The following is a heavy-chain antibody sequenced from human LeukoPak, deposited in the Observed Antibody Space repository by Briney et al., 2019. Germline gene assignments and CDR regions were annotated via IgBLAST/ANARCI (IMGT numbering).Heavy chain of an antibody. J-gene: IGHJ4*02. CDR2: ISGSGDTT. V-gene: IGHV3-23*01. Sequence: GGSLRLSCAASGFTFRSYAMSWVRQAPGKGLEWVSAISGSGDTTYYADSVKGRFTISRDNSKNTLYLQMNSLRPEDTAVYYCAKVGARGCSSSTCFIYWGQGALVTVSS. CDR3: AKVGARGCSSSTCFIY. CDR1: GFTFRSYA. D-gene: IGHD2-2*01.